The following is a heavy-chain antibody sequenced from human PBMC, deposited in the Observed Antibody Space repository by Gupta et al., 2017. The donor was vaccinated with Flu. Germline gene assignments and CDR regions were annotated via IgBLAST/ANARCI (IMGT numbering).Heavy chain of an antibody. CDR2: INPIRGGT. CDR3: ARGPPGGMLLGWFDP. V-gene: IGHV1-2*02. CDR1: GYTFTDYY. J-gene: IGHJ5*02. D-gene: IGHD2-15*01. Sequence: QVPLVQSGAAVKKVGASVKVSCTASGYTFTDYYMHWLRQAPGKGLEWMGWINPIRGGTSYAPRLQGRFTITRDTSISTLYMELDSLKNDDTAIYYGARGPPGGMLLGWFDPWGQGTLVTVSS.